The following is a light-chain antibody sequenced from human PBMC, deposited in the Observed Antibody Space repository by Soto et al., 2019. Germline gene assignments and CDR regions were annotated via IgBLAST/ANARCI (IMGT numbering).Light chain of an antibody. CDR3: LQDYTDPFT. J-gene: IGKJ2*01. V-gene: IGKV3-15*01. Sequence: EIVMTQSPATLSVSPGERATLSCRASQSVSSNLAWYQQKPGQAPRLLIYGASTRATGIPARFSGSGSGTDFTLTISSVQPEDFATYFCLQDYTDPFTFGQGTKLEVK. CDR2: GAS. CDR1: QSVSSN.